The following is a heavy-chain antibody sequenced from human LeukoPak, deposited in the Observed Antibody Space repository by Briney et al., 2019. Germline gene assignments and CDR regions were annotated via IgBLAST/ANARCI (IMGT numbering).Heavy chain of an antibody. CDR2: IYTSGST. V-gene: IGHV4-4*07. J-gene: IGHJ4*02. CDR1: GGPISSYY. D-gene: IGHD3-22*01. Sequence: SETLSLTCTVSGGPISSYYWSWIRQPAGKGLEWIGRIYTSGSTNYNPSLKSRVTMSVDTSKNQSSLKLSSVTAADTAVYYCARSLYWYDRFDYWGQGTLVTVSS. CDR3: ARSLYWYDRFDY.